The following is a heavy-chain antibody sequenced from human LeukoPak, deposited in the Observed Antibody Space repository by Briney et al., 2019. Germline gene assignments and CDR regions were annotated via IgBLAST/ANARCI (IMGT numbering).Heavy chain of an antibody. Sequence: GGSLRLSCAASGFTFSSYAMRWVRQAPGKLLEWVAGIIGSGGNTYYGDSVNGRFTISKHSSKHTLYLQMNTLRAEDTAIYYCAKSRDSSTSAHAIDVWGQGTTVTVSS. CDR1: GFTFSSYA. J-gene: IGHJ6*02. CDR2: IIGSGGNT. V-gene: IGHV3-23*01. D-gene: IGHD2-2*01. CDR3: AKSRDSSTSAHAIDV.